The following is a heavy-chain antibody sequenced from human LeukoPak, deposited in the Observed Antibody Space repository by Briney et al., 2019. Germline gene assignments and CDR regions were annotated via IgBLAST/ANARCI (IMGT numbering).Heavy chain of an antibody. CDR1: GESFSEYY. CDR2: INHSGGS. CDR3: AFEGPVSGYAFDP. D-gene: IGHD5-12*01. J-gene: IGHJ5*02. V-gene: IGHV4-34*01. Sequence: SETLSLTCAVYGESFSEYYWSWIRQPPGKGLEWIGQINHSGGSNYHPSLKTRVTISLDTSKNQVSLKLRSVTAADTAVYYCAFEGPVSGYAFDPWGQGALVAVSS.